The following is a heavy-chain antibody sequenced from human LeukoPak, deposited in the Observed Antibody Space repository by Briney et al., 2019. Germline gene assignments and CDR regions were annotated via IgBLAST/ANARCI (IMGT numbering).Heavy chain of an antibody. CDR1: GYSFNNYW. CDR2: IYPGDSDA. Sequence: GESLKISCKGSGYSFNNYWIGWVRQMPGKGQEWMGIIYPGDSDARYSPSFQGQVTLSADKSISTAYLQWSSLKASDTAIYYCARHRLRGQDAFDIWGQGTMVTVSS. CDR3: ARHRLRGQDAFDI. V-gene: IGHV5-51*01. D-gene: IGHD4-17*01. J-gene: IGHJ3*02.